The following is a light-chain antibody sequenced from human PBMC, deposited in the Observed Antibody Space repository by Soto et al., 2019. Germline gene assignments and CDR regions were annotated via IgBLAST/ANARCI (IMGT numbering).Light chain of an antibody. J-gene: IGKJ4*01. CDR3: QQYNNWPLT. V-gene: IGKV3-15*01. Sequence: DIVMAHPPATLSVSPGERATLSCRASQSVSSTLAWYQQKPGQAPRLLIYGASTRATGIPARFSGSGSGTEFTLTISSLQSEDFAVYYCQQYNNWPLTFGGGTKVDIK. CDR1: QSVSST. CDR2: GAS.